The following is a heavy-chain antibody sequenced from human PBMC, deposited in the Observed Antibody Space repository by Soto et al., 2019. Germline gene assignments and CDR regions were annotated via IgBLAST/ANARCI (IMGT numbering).Heavy chain of an antibody. CDR2: MNPNSGNT. V-gene: IGHV1-8*01. Sequence: AASVKVSCKASGYTFTSYDINWVRQATGQGLEWMGWMNPNSGNTGYAQKFQGRVTMTRNTSISTAYMELSSLRSEDTAVYYCATTKQWLGETDTEALDYWGQGTLVTVAS. CDR1: GYTFTSYD. J-gene: IGHJ4*02. CDR3: ATTKQWLGETDTEALDY. D-gene: IGHD6-19*01.